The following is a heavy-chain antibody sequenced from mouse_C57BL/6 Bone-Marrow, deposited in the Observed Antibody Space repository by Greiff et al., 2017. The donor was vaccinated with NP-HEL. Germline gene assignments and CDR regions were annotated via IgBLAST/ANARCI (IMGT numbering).Heavy chain of an antibody. CDR3: AIYGYDDWGFAY. D-gene: IGHD2-2*01. V-gene: IGHV1-59*01. CDR1: GYTFTSYW. CDR2: IDPSDSYT. Sequence: QVQLKQPGAELVRPGTSVKLSCKASGYTFTSYWMHWVKQRPGQGLEWIGVIDPSDSYTNYNQKFKGKATLTVDTSSSTAYMQLSSLTSEDSAVYYCAIYGYDDWGFAYWGQGTLVTVSA. J-gene: IGHJ3*01.